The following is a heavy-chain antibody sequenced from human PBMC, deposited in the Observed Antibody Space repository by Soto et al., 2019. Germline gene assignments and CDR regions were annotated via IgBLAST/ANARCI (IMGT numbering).Heavy chain of an antibody. J-gene: IGHJ4*02. V-gene: IGHV4-34*01. D-gene: IGHD6-19*01. CDR2: INHSGST. Sequence: QVQLQQGGAGLLKPSETLSLTCAVYGGSFSDFYWTWIRQPPGKGLEWIGEINHSGSTNYNPSLKSRVAISVDTSKNQFSLNLTSVTAADTAVYYCGPRGAVADPRGYWGQGTLVTVSS. CDR1: GGSFSDFY. CDR3: GPRGAVADPRGY.